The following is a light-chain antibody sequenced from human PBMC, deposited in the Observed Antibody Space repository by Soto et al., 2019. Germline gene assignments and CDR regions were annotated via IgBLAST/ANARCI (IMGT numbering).Light chain of an antibody. V-gene: IGKV3D-20*02. Sequence: EIVLTQSPGTLSLSPGERATLSCRASRSVNNNYLAWYQQKPGQAPRLLIFGASSRATGIPDRFIGSGSGTEFILTISRLEPDDFAVYYCQQSSNWPPITFGQGTRLEIK. CDR2: GAS. J-gene: IGKJ5*01. CDR3: QQSSNWPPIT. CDR1: RSVNNNY.